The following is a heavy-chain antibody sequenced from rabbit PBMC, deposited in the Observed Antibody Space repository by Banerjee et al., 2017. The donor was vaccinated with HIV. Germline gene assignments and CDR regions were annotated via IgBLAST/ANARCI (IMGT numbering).Heavy chain of an antibody. CDR1: GFSFNSSYY. J-gene: IGHJ6*01. D-gene: IGHD2-1*01. Sequence: QSLEESGGDLVKPGTSLTLTCTASGFSFNSSYYMCWVRQAPGKGLECIGCIYAGSTGSTYYASWAKGRFTISKTSSTTVTLQMTSLTAADTATYFCARDHSYDDYGDWMGTRLDLWGPGTLVTVS. CDR3: ARDHSYDDYGDWMGTRLDL. V-gene: IGHV1S40*01. CDR2: IYAGSTGST.